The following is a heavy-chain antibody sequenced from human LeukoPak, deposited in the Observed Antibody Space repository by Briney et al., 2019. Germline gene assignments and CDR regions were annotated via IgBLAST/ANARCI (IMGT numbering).Heavy chain of an antibody. J-gene: IGHJ4*02. CDR1: GFTFSTYT. CDR3: ATFGCNGDCDY. V-gene: IGHV3-23*01. Sequence: PGGSLRLSCAASGFTFSTYTMSWVRQAPGKGLEWVSAITSRGGYTYYADSVKGRFTISRDNSKNTMFLQMNSLRAEDTAVYYCATFGCNGDCDYWGQGTLVTVSS. CDR2: ITSRGGYT. D-gene: IGHD3-10*01.